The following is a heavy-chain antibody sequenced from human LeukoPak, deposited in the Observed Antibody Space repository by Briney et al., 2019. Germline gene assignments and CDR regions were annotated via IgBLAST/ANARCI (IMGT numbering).Heavy chain of an antibody. J-gene: IGHJ3*02. CDR2: IGTAGDT. Sequence: GGSLRLSCAASGFTFSSYDMHWVRQATGKGLEWVSAIGTAGDTYYPGSVKGRFTISGDKSKNTLYLQMNSLRPEDTAFYYCARGPGPIAGAKNPFHIWGQGTMVTVSS. CDR1: GFTFSSYD. CDR3: ARGPGPIAGAKNPFHI. D-gene: IGHD1-26*01. V-gene: IGHV3-13*01.